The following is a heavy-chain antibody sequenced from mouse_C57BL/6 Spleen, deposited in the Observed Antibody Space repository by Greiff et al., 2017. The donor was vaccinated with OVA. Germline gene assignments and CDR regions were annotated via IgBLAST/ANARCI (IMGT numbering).Heavy chain of an antibody. J-gene: IGHJ3*01. CDR2: ILPGSGST. Sequence: QVQLQQSGAELMKPGASVKLSCKATGYTFTGYWIEWVKQRPGHGLEWIGEILPGSGSTNYNGKFKGKATFTADTSSNTAYMQLSSLTTEDSAIYYCARNSNYLAYWGQGTLVTVSA. V-gene: IGHV1-9*01. D-gene: IGHD2-5*01. CDR1: GYTFTGYW. CDR3: ARNSNYLAY.